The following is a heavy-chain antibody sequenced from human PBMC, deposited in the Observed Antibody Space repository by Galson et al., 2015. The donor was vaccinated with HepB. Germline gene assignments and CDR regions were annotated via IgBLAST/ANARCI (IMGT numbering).Heavy chain of an antibody. J-gene: IGHJ4*02. Sequence: SLRLSCAASGFAFGSYAMSWVRQAPGKGLECVSTISASSGSTNSADSVKGRFTISRDNSKNTLFLQKTGLTADDTAIYYCARVHPEYTSGWYRQALYYFDSWGQGTLVAVSS. CDR2: ISASSGST. D-gene: IGHD6-19*01. V-gene: IGHV3-23*01. CDR3: ARVHPEYTSGWYRQALYYFDS. CDR1: GFAFGSYA.